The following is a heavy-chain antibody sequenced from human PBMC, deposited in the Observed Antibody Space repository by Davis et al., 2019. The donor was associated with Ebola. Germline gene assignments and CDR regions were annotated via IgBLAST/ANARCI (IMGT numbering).Heavy chain of an antibody. D-gene: IGHD3-3*01. CDR3: ARGCPVLRFLECHNFDY. V-gene: IGHV3-13*01. J-gene: IGHJ4*02. CDR1: AFTSSSYD. CDR2: IGTAGDT. Sequence: PGGSLTLSCAASAFTSSSYDMPWVRQATGKGLEWVSAIGTAGDTYYPGSVKGRFTISRENAKNSLYLQMNSLRAEDTAVYYCARGCPVLRFLECHNFDYWGQGTLVTVSS.